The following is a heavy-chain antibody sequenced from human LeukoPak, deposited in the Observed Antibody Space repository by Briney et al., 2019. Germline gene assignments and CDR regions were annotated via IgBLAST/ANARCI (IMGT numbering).Heavy chain of an antibody. J-gene: IGHJ4*02. CDR1: GFTLSSYG. CDR3: AKRECSDNNCYFVN. Sequence: GGSLRLSCAASGFTLSSYGMSWVRQAPAKGLEWVSTLSASGDSTYYVDSVKGRFTISRDNSKNTLYLQMDSLRAEDTAVYYCAKRECSDNNCYFVNWGQRTLVTVSS. V-gene: IGHV3-23*01. CDR2: LSASGDST. D-gene: IGHD1-20*01.